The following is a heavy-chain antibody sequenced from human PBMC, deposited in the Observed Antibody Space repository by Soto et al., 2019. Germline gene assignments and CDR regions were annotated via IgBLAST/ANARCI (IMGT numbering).Heavy chain of an antibody. CDR2: IYYSGST. J-gene: IGHJ6*02. CDR1: GGSISSSSYY. V-gene: IGHV4-39*01. D-gene: IGHD5-12*01. Sequence: SETLSLTCTVSGGSISSSSYYWGWIRQPPGKGLEWIGSIYYSGSTYYNPSLKSRVTISVDTSKNQFSLKLSSVTAADTAVYYCALVTDIVATNYYYGMDVWGQGTTVTVS. CDR3: ALVTDIVATNYYYGMDV.